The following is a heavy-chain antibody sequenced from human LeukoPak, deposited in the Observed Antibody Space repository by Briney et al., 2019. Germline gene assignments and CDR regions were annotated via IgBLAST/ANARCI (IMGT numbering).Heavy chain of an antibody. V-gene: IGHV3-66*01. J-gene: IGHJ4*02. CDR1: GFTFSTYA. CDR2: IYSGGST. Sequence: GGSLRLSCAASGFTFSTYALSWVRQAPGKGLEWVSVIYSGGSTYYSDSVKGRFTISRENSKMTLYLQMNRVISEDTAVYYCARDALGNFFDYWGQGTLVTVSS. CDR3: ARDALGNFFDY.